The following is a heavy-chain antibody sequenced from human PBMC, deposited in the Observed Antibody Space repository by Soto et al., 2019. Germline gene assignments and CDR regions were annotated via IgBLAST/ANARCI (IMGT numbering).Heavy chain of an antibody. CDR3: SRADGGNPALFDH. CDR1: GFTVSRDY. J-gene: IGHJ5*02. CDR2: IYTGGST. Sequence: EVQLVESGGGLIQPGGSLRLSCAASGFTVSRDYMSWVRQAPGKGLEWVSVIYTGGSTYYADSVKGRFTFSRDNSKNTLYLQMNSLRAEDTAVYYCSRADGGNPALFDHWGQGTLVTVSS. D-gene: IGHD2-15*01. V-gene: IGHV3-53*01.